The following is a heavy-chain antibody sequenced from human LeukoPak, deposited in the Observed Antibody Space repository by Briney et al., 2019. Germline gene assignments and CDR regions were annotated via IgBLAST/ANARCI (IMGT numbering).Heavy chain of an antibody. CDR3: ARVFGDGSGLDY. J-gene: IGHJ4*02. CDR2: IYYSGST. V-gene: IGHV4-39*07. Sequence: NSSETLSLTCTVSGDSISSSSSYWGWIRQPPGKGLEWIGSIYYSGSTYYNPSLKSRVTISVDTSKNQFSLKRSSVTAADTAVYYCARVFGDGSGLDYWGQGTLVTVSS. D-gene: IGHD3-10*01. CDR1: GDSISSSSSY.